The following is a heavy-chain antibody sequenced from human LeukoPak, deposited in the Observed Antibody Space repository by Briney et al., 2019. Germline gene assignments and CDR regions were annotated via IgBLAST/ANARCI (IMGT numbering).Heavy chain of an antibody. V-gene: IGHV1-18*01. CDR1: GYTFTTYS. D-gene: IGHD3-16*01. Sequence: ASVKVSCKTSGYTFTTYSISWVRQAPGQGLEWMGWISSNSDNTNYAQKLQGRVTMTTDTSTSTAYMELRSLRSDDTAVYYCARDWGSIKVITDYWGQGTLVTVSS. CDR3: ARDWGSIKVITDY. CDR2: ISSNSDNT. J-gene: IGHJ4*02.